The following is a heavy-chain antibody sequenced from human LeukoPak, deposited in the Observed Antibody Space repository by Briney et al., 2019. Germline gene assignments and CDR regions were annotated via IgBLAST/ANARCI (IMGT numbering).Heavy chain of an antibody. D-gene: IGHD3-22*01. J-gene: IGHJ5*02. CDR2: IYPGDSDT. V-gene: IGHV5-51*01. Sequence: GESLKISCKGSGYSFTSYWIGWVRQMPGKGLGWMGIIYPGDSDTRYSPSFQGQVTISADKSISTAYLQWSSLKASDTAMYYCARRIGSGYYFNWFDPWGQGTLVTVSS. CDR3: ARRIGSGYYFNWFDP. CDR1: GYSFTSYW.